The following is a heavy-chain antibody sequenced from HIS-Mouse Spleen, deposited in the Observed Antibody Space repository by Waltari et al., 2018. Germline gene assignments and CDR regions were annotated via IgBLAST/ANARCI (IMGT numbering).Heavy chain of an antibody. D-gene: IGHD6-6*01. CDR1: GYTFTGYY. V-gene: IGHV1-2*02. CDR3: ARVYSSSWRGFDY. CDR2: INTNSGGT. Sequence: QVQLVQSGAEVKKPGASVKVSCKASGYTFTGYYMHWVRQAPGQGLEWKGWINTNSGGTNYEQKFQGRVTMTRDTSISTAYMELSRLRSDDTAVYYCARVYSSSWRGFDYWGQGTLVTVSS. J-gene: IGHJ4*02.